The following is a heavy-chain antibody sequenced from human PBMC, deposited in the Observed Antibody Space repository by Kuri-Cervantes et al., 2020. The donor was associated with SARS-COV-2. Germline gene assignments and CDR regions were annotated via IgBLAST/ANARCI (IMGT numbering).Heavy chain of an antibody. Sequence: GESLKISCAASGFTFSSYSMNWVRQAPGKGLEWVSSISSSSSYIYYADSVKGRFTISRDNAKNSLYLQMNSLRAEDTAVYYCARGHRRWGYFDYWGQGTLVTVSS. CDR1: GFTFSSYS. V-gene: IGHV3-21*01. CDR3: ARGHRRWGYFDY. CDR2: ISSSSSYI. D-gene: IGHD3-16*01. J-gene: IGHJ4*02.